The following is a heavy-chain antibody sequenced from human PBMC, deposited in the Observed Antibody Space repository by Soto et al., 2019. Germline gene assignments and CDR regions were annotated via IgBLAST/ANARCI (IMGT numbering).Heavy chain of an antibody. Sequence: QVQLVESGGGVVQPGRSLRLSCAASGFTFSSYGMHWVRQAPGKGLDWVALISNEGRNKYYADSVKGRFTISRDNSMNTLYPQMNSLRAEDTAVYYCAKGDWCSGGSCRYGMDVWGQGTTVTVSS. J-gene: IGHJ6*02. CDR3: AKGDWCSGGSCRYGMDV. CDR2: ISNEGRNK. CDR1: GFTFSSYG. V-gene: IGHV3-30*18. D-gene: IGHD2-15*01.